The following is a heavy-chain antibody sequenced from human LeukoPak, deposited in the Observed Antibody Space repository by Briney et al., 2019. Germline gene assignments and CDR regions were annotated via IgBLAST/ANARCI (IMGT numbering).Heavy chain of an antibody. CDR1: GFTFSGYP. Sequence: HPGNSLRLSCAASGFTFSGYPIHWVRQAPGKGLECVSAISSNGGSTYYADSVKGRFTISRDNSKNTLYLQMSSLRAEDTAVYYCISTVNHPLSGFDYWGQGTLVTVSS. J-gene: IGHJ4*02. CDR3: ISTVNHPLSGFDY. D-gene: IGHD4-17*01. CDR2: ISSNGGST. V-gene: IGHV3-64D*06.